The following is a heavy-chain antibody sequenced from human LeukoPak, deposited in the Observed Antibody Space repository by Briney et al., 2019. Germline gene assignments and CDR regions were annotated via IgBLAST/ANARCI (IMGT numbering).Heavy chain of an antibody. V-gene: IGHV1-8*01. CDR3: ARGPPRRGSGYSDY. CDR1: GYTFTSYD. Sequence: GASVKVSCKASGYTFTSYDINWVRQATGQGLEWMGWMNPNSGNTGYAQKFQGRVTMTRNTSISTAYMELSSLRSEDTAVYYCARGPPRRGSGYSDYWGQGTLVTVSS. CDR2: MNPNSGNT. D-gene: IGHD3-22*01. J-gene: IGHJ4*02.